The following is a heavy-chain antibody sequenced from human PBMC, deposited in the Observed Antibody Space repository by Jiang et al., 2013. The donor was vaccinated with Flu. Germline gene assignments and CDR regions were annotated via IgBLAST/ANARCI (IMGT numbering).Heavy chain of an antibody. Sequence: SSVKVSCKASGGTFSSYTFSWVRQAPGQGLEWMGKIIPIIDTPNYAQKFQGRLTITADKSTSTTYMELNSLTSEDTAVYYCARDVTAHNWFDPWGQGTLVTVSS. CDR2: IIPIIDTP. CDR1: GGTFSSYT. CDR3: ARDVTAHNWFDP. V-gene: IGHV1-69*08. J-gene: IGHJ5*02. D-gene: IGHD5-18*01.